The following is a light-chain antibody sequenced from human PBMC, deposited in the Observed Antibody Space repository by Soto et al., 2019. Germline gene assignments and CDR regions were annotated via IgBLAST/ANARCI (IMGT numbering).Light chain of an antibody. Sequence: EILLTQSSATLTVSPGEGATLSCRASHSVGDHLAWYQQKPVQSPGLLIYRASTRATGVPARFSCSGSGTEFTLTITSLQSEDVSANFCQHYKLWHHTLGQGTKVDIK. CDR1: HSVGDH. CDR3: QHYKLWHHT. CDR2: RAS. V-gene: IGKV3-15*01. J-gene: IGKJ2*01.